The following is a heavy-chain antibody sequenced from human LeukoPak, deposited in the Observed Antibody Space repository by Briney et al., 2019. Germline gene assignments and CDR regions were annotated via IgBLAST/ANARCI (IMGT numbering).Heavy chain of an antibody. J-gene: IGHJ4*02. D-gene: IGHD3-10*01. CDR1: GFTFSSYA. Sequence: PGGSLRLSCAASGFTFSSYALTWVRQAPGKGLEWVSTMSGSGGSTFYADSVKGRFTISRDNSKDTLYLQMDTLRAEDTAIYYCAKDSRVGYYYGSGNFLDYWGQGTLVTVSS. CDR2: MSGSGGST. V-gene: IGHV3-23*01. CDR3: AKDSRVGYYYGSGNFLDY.